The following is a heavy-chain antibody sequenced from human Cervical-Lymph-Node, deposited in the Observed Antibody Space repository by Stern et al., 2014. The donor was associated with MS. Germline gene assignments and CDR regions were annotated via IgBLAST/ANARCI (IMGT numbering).Heavy chain of an antibody. CDR2: ISGRTSYT. V-gene: IGHV3-11*06. D-gene: IGHD6-19*01. CDR3: ARGYSSGWYAGSDY. CDR1: GFSFSDYY. J-gene: IGHJ4*02. Sequence: VQLLESGGGLVKPGGSLRLSCAASGFSFSDYYMSWIRQAPGKGLEWVPYISGRTSYTKYADSVKGRFTISRDNTKNSLYLQMNSLSAEDTAVYYCARGYSSGWYAGSDYWGQGSLVTVSS.